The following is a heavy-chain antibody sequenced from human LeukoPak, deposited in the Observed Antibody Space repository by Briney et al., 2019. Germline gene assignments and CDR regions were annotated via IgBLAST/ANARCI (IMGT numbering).Heavy chain of an antibody. CDR3: AKSLGTSSRYYFDF. J-gene: IGHJ4*02. V-gene: IGHV3-23*01. D-gene: IGHD6-13*01. CDR1: RFTFSNYA. Sequence: GGSLRLSCAASRFTFSNYAMSWLRQAPGKRLKWVSTISGSGNTTYYADSVKGRFTISRDNSKTTLYLQMNSLRAEDSAVYNCAKSLGTSSRYYFDFWGQGALVTVSS. CDR2: ISGSGNTT.